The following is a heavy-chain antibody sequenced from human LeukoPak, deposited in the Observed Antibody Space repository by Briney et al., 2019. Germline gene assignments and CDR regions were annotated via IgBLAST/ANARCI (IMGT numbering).Heavy chain of an antibody. V-gene: IGHV3-66*01. CDR2: IYSGDST. J-gene: IGHJ4*02. CDR1: GFTVSSNY. Sequence: GGSLRLSCAASGFTVSSNYMSWVRQAPGKGLEWVSVIYSGDSTSYADSVKGRFTISRDNSKNTLYLQMTSLRAEGTAVYYCARLDSGYLPDYWGQGTLVTVSS. CDR3: ARLDSGYLPDY. D-gene: IGHD3-22*01.